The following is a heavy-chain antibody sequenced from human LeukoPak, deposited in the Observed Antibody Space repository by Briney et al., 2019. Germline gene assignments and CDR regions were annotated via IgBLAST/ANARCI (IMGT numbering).Heavy chain of an antibody. CDR2: INSDGSST. Sequence: GGSLRLSCAASGFTFSSYWMLWVRQAPGKGLVWVSRINSDGSSTRYADSVKGRFTIYRDNAKHTLYLQMNSLRAEDTAVYYCARDFGAAPDYWGQGTLVTVSS. V-gene: IGHV3-74*01. D-gene: IGHD6-13*01. CDR3: ARDFGAAPDY. CDR1: GFTFSSYW. J-gene: IGHJ4*02.